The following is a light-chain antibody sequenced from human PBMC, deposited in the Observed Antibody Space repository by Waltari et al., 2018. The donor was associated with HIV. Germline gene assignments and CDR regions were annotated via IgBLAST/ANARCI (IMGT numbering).Light chain of an antibody. Sequence: QSVLTQPPSASGTPGQRVAISRSGSSPNIGRNYVYWYQQVPGAAPKLLLYRNNQRHSGVPDRFSGSKSGASASLAISGLRSDDEADYYCAAWDDSLKNYVFGTGTRVTVL. V-gene: IGLV1-47*01. CDR1: SPNIGRNY. CDR3: AAWDDSLKNYV. J-gene: IGLJ1*01. CDR2: RNN.